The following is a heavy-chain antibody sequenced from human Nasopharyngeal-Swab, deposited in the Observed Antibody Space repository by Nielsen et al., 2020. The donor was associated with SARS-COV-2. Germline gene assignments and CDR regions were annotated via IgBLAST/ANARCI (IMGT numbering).Heavy chain of an antibody. D-gene: IGHD3-22*01. CDR1: GGSISSSSYY. CDR3: ARLVYYYDSSGYYYDY. J-gene: IGHJ4*02. V-gene: IGHV4-39*01. Sequence: SETLSLTCTVSGGSISSSSYYWGWIRQPPGKGLEWIGSIYYSGSTYYNPSLKSRVTISVDTSKNQFSLKLSSVTAADTAVYYRARLVYYYDSSGYYYDYWGQGTLVTVSS. CDR2: IYYSGST.